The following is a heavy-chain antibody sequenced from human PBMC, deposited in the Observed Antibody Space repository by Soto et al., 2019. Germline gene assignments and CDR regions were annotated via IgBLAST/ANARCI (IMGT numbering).Heavy chain of an antibody. Sequence: QVQLVQSGAEVKKPGSSVKVSCKASGGTFSSYGISWVRQAPGQGLEWMGGIIPIFGTANYAQKCQGRVTITADESTSTAYMELSSLRSEDTAVYYCTRERSPMSEIVATNDAFDIWGQGTMVTVSS. V-gene: IGHV1-69*01. CDR1: GGTFSSYG. J-gene: IGHJ3*02. D-gene: IGHD5-12*01. CDR3: TRERSPMSEIVATNDAFDI. CDR2: IIPIFGTA.